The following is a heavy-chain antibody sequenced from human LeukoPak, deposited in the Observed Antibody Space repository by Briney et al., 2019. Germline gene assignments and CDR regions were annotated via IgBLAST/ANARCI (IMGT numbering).Heavy chain of an antibody. V-gene: IGHV4-39*01. Sequence: SETLSLTCTFSGGSIRGTSYSWGCIRQPPGKGLEWIGHIYASGSTNYSPSLKSRLTISVDTSKNQFSLRLNSVTAADTAVYFCALNFGYWGQGTLVTVSS. CDR1: GGSIRGTSYS. CDR3: ALNFGY. CDR2: IYASGST. J-gene: IGHJ4*02.